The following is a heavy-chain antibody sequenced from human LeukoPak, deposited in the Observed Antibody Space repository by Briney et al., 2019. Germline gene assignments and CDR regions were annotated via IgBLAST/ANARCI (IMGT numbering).Heavy chain of an antibody. J-gene: IGHJ3*02. CDR2: INGVGRST. V-gene: IGHV3-74*01. CDR3: ARALRYGPDI. D-gene: IGHD4-17*01. CDR1: GFTFSTYW. Sequence: GGSLRLSCAAHGFTFSTYWMHWVRQAPGKEGRVWVSRINGVGRSTNYADSVKGRFTISRDNAKKTLYLQMNSRRAEDTAVYYCARALRYGPDIWGQGTMVTVSS.